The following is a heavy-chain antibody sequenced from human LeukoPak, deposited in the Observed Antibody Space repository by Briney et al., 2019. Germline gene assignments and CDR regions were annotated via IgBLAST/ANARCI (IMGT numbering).Heavy chain of an antibody. D-gene: IGHD3-9*01. J-gene: IGHJ4*02. CDR3: ARLRDYDILTGYSGFDY. CDR1: GGSFSGYY. V-gene: IGHV4-34*01. CDR2: INHSGST. Sequence: SETLSLTCAVYGGSFSGYYWSWIRQPPGKGLEWIGEINHSGSTNYNPSLKSRVTISVDTSKNQLSLKLSSVTAADTAVYYCARLRDYDILTGYSGFDYWGQGTLVTVSS.